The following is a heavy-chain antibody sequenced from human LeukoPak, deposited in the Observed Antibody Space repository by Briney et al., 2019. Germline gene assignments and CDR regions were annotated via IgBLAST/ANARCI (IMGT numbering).Heavy chain of an antibody. J-gene: IGHJ3*02. CDR3: ARGWDYGDLRDAFDI. Sequence: SETLSLTCTVSGGSISSYYWSWIRQPPGEGLEWIGYIYYSGSTNYNPSLKSRVTISVDTSKNQFSLKLSSVTAADTAVYYCARGWDYGDLRDAFDIWGQGTMVTVSS. CDR1: GGSISSYY. V-gene: IGHV4-59*01. CDR2: IYYSGST. D-gene: IGHD4-17*01.